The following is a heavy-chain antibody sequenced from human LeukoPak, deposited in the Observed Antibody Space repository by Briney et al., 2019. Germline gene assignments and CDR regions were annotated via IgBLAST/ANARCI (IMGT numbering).Heavy chain of an antibody. Sequence: SETLSLTCTVSGGSLSSYYWSWIRQPPGKGLEWIGYIYYSGSTNYNPSLKSRVTISVDTSKNQFSLKLSSVTAADTAVYYCARHGGNSLAWFDPWGQGTLVTVSS. V-gene: IGHV4-59*08. D-gene: IGHD4-23*01. CDR2: IYYSGST. CDR3: ARHGGNSLAWFDP. CDR1: GGSLSSYY. J-gene: IGHJ5*02.